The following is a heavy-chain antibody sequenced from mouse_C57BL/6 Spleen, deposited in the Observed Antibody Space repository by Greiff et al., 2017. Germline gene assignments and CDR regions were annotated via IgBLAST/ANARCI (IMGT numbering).Heavy chain of an antibody. CDR3: TREGDYDGFAY. Sequence: EVNVVESGEGLVKPGGSLKLSCAASGFTFSSYAMSWVRQTPEKRLEWVAYISSGGDYIHYADTVKGRFTISRDNARNTLYLQMSSLKSEDTAMYYCTREGDYDGFAYWGQGTLVTVSA. D-gene: IGHD2-4*01. CDR2: ISSGGDYI. CDR1: GFTFSSYA. J-gene: IGHJ3*01. V-gene: IGHV5-9-1*02.